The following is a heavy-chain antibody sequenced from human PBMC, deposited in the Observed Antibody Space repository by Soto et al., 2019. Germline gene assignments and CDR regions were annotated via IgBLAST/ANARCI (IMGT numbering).Heavy chain of an antibody. CDR3: AKDTRYYYDSSGYSDY. D-gene: IGHD3-22*01. CDR1: GFTFSSYA. J-gene: IGHJ4*02. CDR2: ISGSGGST. Sequence: PGGSLRLSCAASGFTFSSYAMSWVRQAPGKGLEWVSAISGSGGSTYYADSVKGRFTISRDNSKNTLYLQMNSLRAEDTAVYYCAKDTRYYYDSSGYSDYWGQGTLVTVSS. V-gene: IGHV3-23*01.